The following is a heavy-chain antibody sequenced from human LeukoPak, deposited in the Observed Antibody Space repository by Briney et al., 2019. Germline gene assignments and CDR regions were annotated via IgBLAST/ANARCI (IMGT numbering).Heavy chain of an antibody. D-gene: IGHD3-3*01. CDR3: ARDKGPNYDFWSGSWFDP. CDR2: IYSGGST. CDR1: GFTVSSNY. J-gene: IGHJ5*02. V-gene: IGHV3-66*02. Sequence: GGSLRLSCAASGFTVSSNYMSWVRQAPGKGLEWVSVIYSGGSTYYADSVKGRFTISRDNSKNTLYLQMNSLRAEDTAVYYCARDKGPNYDFWSGSWFDPWGQGTLVTVSS.